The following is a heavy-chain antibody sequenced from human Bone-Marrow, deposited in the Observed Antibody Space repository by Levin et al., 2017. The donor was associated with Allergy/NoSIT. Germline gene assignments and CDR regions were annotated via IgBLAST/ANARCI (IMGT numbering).Heavy chain of an antibody. Sequence: GGSLRLSCAASGFTFSNAWMSWVRQAPGKGLEWVGRIKSKTDGGTTEYAAPVKGRFTISRDDSKNTLYLQVNSLKTEDTAMYYCSSYYYGSGTYFGPGYWGQGTLVTVSS. CDR1: GFTFSNAW. CDR3: SSYYYGSGTYFGPGY. J-gene: IGHJ4*02. D-gene: IGHD3-10*01. CDR2: IKSKTDGGTT. V-gene: IGHV3-15*01.